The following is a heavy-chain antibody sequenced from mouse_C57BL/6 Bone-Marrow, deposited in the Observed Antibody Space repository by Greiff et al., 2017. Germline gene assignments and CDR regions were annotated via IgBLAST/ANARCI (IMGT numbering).Heavy chain of an antibody. CDR2: ISSGGSYT. J-gene: IGHJ3*01. V-gene: IGHV5-6*02. CDR3: AILLFAY. Sequence: EVMLVESGGDLVKPGGSLKLSCAASGFTFSSYGMSWVRQTPDKRLEWVATISSGGSYTYYPDSVKGRFTISRDNAKNTLYLQMSSLKSEDTAMYYCAILLFAYWGKGTLVTVSA. CDR1: GFTFSSYG.